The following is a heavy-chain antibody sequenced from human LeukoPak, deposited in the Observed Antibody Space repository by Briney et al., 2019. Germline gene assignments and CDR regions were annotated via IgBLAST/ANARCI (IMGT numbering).Heavy chain of an antibody. D-gene: IGHD3-3*01. Sequence: GGSLRLSCAASGFTFDDYAMHWVRQAPGKGLEWVSAISGSGGSTYYADSVKGRFTISRDNSKNTLYLQMNSLRAEDTAVYYCAKDANVLRFLEWFPYFDYWGQGTLVTVSS. V-gene: IGHV3-23*01. CDR2: ISGSGGST. CDR3: AKDANVLRFLEWFPYFDY. J-gene: IGHJ4*02. CDR1: GFTFDDYA.